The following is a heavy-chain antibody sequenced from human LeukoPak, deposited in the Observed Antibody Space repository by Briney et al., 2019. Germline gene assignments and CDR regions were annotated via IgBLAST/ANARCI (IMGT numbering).Heavy chain of an antibody. D-gene: IGHD2-8*01. Sequence: PGGSLRLSCAASGFTFSSYSMNWVRQAPGKGLEWVSSISSSSSYIYYADSVKGRFTISRDNAKNSLYLQMNSLRAEDTAVYYCASGGCTNGVCYKDAFDIWGQGTMVTVSS. CDR2: ISSSSSYI. CDR1: GFTFSSYS. CDR3: ASGGCTNGVCYKDAFDI. J-gene: IGHJ3*02. V-gene: IGHV3-21*01.